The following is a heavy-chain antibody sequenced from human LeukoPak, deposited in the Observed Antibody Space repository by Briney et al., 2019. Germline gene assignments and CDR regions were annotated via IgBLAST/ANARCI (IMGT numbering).Heavy chain of an antibody. CDR3: AREIMVRGVITRSFYMDV. Sequence: ASVKVSCKASGYTFTGYYMYWVRQAPGQGLEWMGWINPNSGGANYAQKFQGRVTMTGDTSISTAYMELSRLRSDDTAVYYCAREIMVRGVITRSFYMDVWGKGTTVTVSS. V-gene: IGHV1-2*02. D-gene: IGHD3-10*01. CDR1: GYTFTGYY. CDR2: INPNSGGA. J-gene: IGHJ6*03.